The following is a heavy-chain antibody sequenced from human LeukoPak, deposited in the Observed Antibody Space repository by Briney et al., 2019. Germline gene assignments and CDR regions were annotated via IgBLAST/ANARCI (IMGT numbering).Heavy chain of an antibody. J-gene: IGHJ3*02. CDR3: ARGYCSGGSCYLYDAFDI. Sequence: SEILSLTCTVSGYSISSGYYWGWIRQPPGKGLEWIGSIYHSGSTYYNPSLKSRVTISVDTSKNQFSLKLSSVTAADTAVYYCARGYCSGGSCYLYDAFDIWGQGTMVTVSS. CDR1: GYSISSGYY. V-gene: IGHV4-38-2*02. D-gene: IGHD2-15*01. CDR2: IYHSGST.